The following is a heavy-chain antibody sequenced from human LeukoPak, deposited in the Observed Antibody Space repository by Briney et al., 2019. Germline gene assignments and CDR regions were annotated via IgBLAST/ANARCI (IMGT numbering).Heavy chain of an antibody. CDR2: ISSSSTI. V-gene: IGHV3-48*01. CDR3: ARYTYGSGRDDAFDI. D-gene: IGHD3-10*01. Sequence: GGSLRLSCAASGFTFSSYSMNWVRQAPGKGLEWVSYISSSSTIYYADSVKGRFTISRDNAKNSLYLQMNSLRAEDTAVYYCARYTYGSGRDDAFDIWGQGTMVTVSS. J-gene: IGHJ3*02. CDR1: GFTFSSYS.